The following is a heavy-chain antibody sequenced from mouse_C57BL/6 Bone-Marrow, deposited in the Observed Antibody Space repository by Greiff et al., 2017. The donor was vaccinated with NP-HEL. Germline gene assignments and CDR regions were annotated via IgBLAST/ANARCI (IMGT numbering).Heavy chain of an antibody. CDR2: IDPETGGT. CDR3: TRFDGYYHYFDY. V-gene: IGHV1-15*01. J-gene: IGHJ2*01. Sequence: QVQLQQSGAELVRPGASVTLSCKASGYTFTDYEMHWVKQTPVHGLEWIGAIDPETGGTAYNQKFKGKAILTADKPSSTAYMELRSLTSEDSAVYYCTRFDGYYHYFDYWGQGTTLTVSS. CDR1: GYTFTDYE. D-gene: IGHD2-3*01.